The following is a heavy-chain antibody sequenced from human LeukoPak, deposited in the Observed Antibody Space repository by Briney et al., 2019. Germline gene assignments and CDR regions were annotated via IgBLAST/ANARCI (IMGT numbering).Heavy chain of an antibody. J-gene: IGHJ4*02. CDR1: GFTFSSYS. D-gene: IGHD3-10*01. CDR2: ISSSSSYI. CDR3: ARRKYGSGSYLFDY. V-gene: IGHV3-21*01. Sequence: GGALRLSCAASGFTFSSYSMNWVGQAPGKGREGVSSISSSSSYIYYADSLKGRFTNSRDNAKDLLYLQLNSLRAEDTAVYYCARRKYGSGSYLFDYWGQGTLVTVSS.